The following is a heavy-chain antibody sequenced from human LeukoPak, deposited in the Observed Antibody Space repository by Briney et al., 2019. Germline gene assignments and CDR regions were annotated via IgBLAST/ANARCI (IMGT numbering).Heavy chain of an antibody. Sequence: ASVKVSCKASGYTFTGYYMHWVRQAPGQGLEWMGRINPNSGGTNYAQKFQGRVTMTRDTSISTAYMELSSLRSEDTAVYYCARGYCSGGSCYLHWFDPWGQGTLVTVSS. D-gene: IGHD2-15*01. CDR1: GYTFTGYY. J-gene: IGHJ5*02. CDR2: INPNSGGT. V-gene: IGHV1-2*06. CDR3: ARGYCSGGSCYLHWFDP.